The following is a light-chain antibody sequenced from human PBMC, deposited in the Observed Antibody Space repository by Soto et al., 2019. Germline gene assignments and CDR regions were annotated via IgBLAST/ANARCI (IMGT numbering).Light chain of an antibody. CDR3: QQYNNWWT. V-gene: IGKV3-15*01. J-gene: IGKJ1*01. CDR2: GAS. Sequence: EIMMPQSPATLSVSPGARAPLSCRASQSVSSSLAWYQQKPGQAPRLLIYGASTRATGIPARFSGSGSGTEFTLTINSLQSEDFAVYYCQQYNNWWTVGQGTKVDIK. CDR1: QSVSSS.